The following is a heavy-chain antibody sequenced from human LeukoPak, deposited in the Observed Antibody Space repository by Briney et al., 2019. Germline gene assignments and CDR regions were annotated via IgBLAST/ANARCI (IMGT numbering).Heavy chain of an antibody. CDR2: ISSTSSTI. D-gene: IGHD3-10*01. CDR1: GFTFSSFS. J-gene: IGHJ4*02. Sequence: GGSLRLSCAASGFTFSSFSMNWVRQAPGKGLEWVSYISSTSSTIYYADSVKGRFTISRDNAKNSLYLQMNSLRAEDTAVYYCATTRPGGSGSYYYYFDYWGQGTLVTVSS. CDR3: ATTRPGGSGSYYYYFDY. V-gene: IGHV3-48*01.